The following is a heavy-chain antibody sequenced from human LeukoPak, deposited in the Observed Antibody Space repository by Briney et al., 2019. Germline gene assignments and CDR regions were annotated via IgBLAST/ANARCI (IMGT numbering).Heavy chain of an antibody. CDR1: GFTFSSYA. V-gene: IGHV3-30-3*01. CDR3: TVVAGTDDNFDY. J-gene: IGHJ4*02. D-gene: IGHD6-19*01. Sequence: PGGSLRLSCAASGFTFSSYAMHWVRQAPGKGLEWVAVISYDGSNKYYADSVKGRFTISRDNSKNTLYLQMNSLRAEDTAVYYCTVVAGTDDNFDYWGQGTLVTVSS. CDR2: ISYDGSNK.